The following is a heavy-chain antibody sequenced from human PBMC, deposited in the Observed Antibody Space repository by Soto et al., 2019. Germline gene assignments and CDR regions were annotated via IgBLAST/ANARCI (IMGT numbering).Heavy chain of an antibody. V-gene: IGHV1-3*01. Sequence: QVQLVQSGAEVKKPGASVKVSCKASGYTFTSYAMHWVRQAPGQRLEWMGWINAGNGNTKYSQKFQGRVTITRDTAXXTADMELSSLRSEDTAVYYCARSQAGYSSSWYVYYWGQGTLVTVSS. D-gene: IGHD6-13*01. J-gene: IGHJ4*02. CDR2: INAGNGNT. CDR1: GYTFTSYA. CDR3: ARSQAGYSSSWYVYY.